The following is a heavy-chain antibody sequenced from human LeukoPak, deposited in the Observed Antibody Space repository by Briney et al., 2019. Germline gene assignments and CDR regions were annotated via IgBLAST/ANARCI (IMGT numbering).Heavy chain of an antibody. J-gene: IGHJ4*02. V-gene: IGHV1-46*01. Sequence: ASVKVSCKASGYTFTSYGISWVRQAPGQGLEWMGIINPSGGGTSYAQKFQGRLTMTRDTSTTTVYMELSSLRSEDTAMYYCAREIGPRQLHLWGSAFDYWGQGTLVTVSS. CDR2: INPSGGGT. CDR1: GYTFTSYG. CDR3: AREIGPRQLHLWGSAFDY. D-gene: IGHD5-18*01.